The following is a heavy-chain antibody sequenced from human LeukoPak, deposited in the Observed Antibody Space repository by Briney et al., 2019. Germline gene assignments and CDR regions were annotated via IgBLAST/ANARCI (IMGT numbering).Heavy chain of an antibody. CDR2: IKKDVGEK. D-gene: IGHD3-10*01. CDR3: ARGPPYGSRSDYFDY. V-gene: IGHV3-7*01. Sequence: GGSLRLSCAASGFTFSSHWMTWIRQAPGKGLEWVASIKKDVGEKFYVDSVKGRFTISRDNAKNSLYLHMNSLRVEDTAVYYCARGPPYGSRSDYFDYWGQRTLVTVS. CDR1: GFTFSSHW. J-gene: IGHJ4*02.